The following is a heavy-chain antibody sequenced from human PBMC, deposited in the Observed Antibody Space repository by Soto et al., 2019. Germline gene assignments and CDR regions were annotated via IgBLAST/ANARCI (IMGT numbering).Heavy chain of an antibody. CDR1: GFTFSNYA. CDR2: VSYAGSNT. CDR3: ARVREQLVTPLIFWFDP. D-gene: IGHD6-6*01. J-gene: IGHJ5*02. Sequence: PGGSLRLSCAASGFTFSNYAMTWVRQAPGKGLEWVAAVSYAGSNTYYADSVKGRFTISRDNSKNTLYLQMNSLRAEDTAVYYCARVREQLVTPLIFWFDPWGQGTLVTVSS. V-gene: IGHV3-30-3*01.